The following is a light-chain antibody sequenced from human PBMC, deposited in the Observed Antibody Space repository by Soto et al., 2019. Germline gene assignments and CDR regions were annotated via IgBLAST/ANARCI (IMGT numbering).Light chain of an antibody. CDR1: SSDGGYYII. CDR3: CSYTTSSSYV. V-gene: IGLV2-14*01. CDR2: DVN. J-gene: IGLJ1*01. Sequence: QSALTQPSSVSGSPGQSITISCTGSSSDGGYYIIVSWYQQHPCKAPKLMIYDVNNRPSGVSNRFSGSKSGNTASRTSSGLQAEDEADYYCCSYTTSSSYVFGTGTKLTVL.